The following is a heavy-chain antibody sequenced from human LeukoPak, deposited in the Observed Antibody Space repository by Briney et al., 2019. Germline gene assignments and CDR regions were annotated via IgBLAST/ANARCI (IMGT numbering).Heavy chain of an antibody. V-gene: IGHV3-64*01. J-gene: IGHJ6*03. CDR3: ARVGPPSGSSDYHYYYMDV. D-gene: IGHD3-10*01. Sequence: GSLRLSCAASGFTFSSYAMHWVRQAPGKGLEYVSAISSNGGSTYYANSVKGRFTISRDNSKNTLYLQMGSLRAEDMAVYYCARVGPPSGSSDYHYYYMDVWGKGTTVTVSS. CDR1: GFTFSSYA. CDR2: ISSNGGST.